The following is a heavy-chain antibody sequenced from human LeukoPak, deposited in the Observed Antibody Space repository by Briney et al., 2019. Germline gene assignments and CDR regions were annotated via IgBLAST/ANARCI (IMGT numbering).Heavy chain of an antibody. CDR2: ISYDGSNK. J-gene: IGHJ4*02. CDR3: AKDPSLRVSLPV. D-gene: IGHD3-3*01. Sequence: GGSLRLSCAASGFTFSSYGMHWVRQAPGKGLEWVAVISYDGSNKYYADSVKGRFATSRDDSKNTLYLQMNSLRAEDTAVYYCAKDPSLRVSLPVWGQGTLVTVSS. V-gene: IGHV3-30*18. CDR1: GFTFSSYG.